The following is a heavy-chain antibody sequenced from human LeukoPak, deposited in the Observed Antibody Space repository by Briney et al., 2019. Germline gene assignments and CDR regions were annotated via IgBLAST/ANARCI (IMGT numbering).Heavy chain of an antibody. J-gene: IGHJ4*02. Sequence: PGRSLRLSCAASGSTFSSYAMHWVRQAPGKGLEWVAVISYDGSNKYYADSVKGRFTISRDNSKNTLYLQMNSLRAEDTAVYYCARDQGYYYDSSGPLDYWGQGTLVTVSS. D-gene: IGHD3-22*01. CDR3: ARDQGYYYDSSGPLDY. V-gene: IGHV3-30-3*01. CDR1: GSTFSSYA. CDR2: ISYDGSNK.